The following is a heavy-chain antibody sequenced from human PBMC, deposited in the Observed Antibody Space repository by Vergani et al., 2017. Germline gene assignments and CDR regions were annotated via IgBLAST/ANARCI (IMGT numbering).Heavy chain of an antibody. V-gene: IGHV1-8*01. CDR1: GYTFTSYD. D-gene: IGHD3-22*01. CDR3: TRVWYYDSIAYWAY. J-gene: IGHJ4*02. Sequence: QVQLVQSGAEVKKPGASVKVSCKASGYTFTSYDINWVRQATGQGLEWMGWLNSNSGNTGYAQKFQGRVTMTRNISISTAYMELSSLRSEDTAVYYCTRVWYYDSIAYWAYWGQGTLVTVSS. CDR2: LNSNSGNT.